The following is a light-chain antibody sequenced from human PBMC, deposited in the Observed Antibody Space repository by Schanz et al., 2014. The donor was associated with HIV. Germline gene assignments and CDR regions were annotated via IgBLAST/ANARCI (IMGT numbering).Light chain of an antibody. Sequence: SSELTQSPSVSVAPGKTARITCGGHDIGSKDVHWYQQKPGQAPVVVMFYDSVRPSGIPERFSGANSGNTATLTINWVETGDEADYYCQVWDTSSDLVVFGGGTKLTV. J-gene: IGLJ2*01. V-gene: IGLV3-21*04. CDR1: DIGSKD. CDR2: YDS. CDR3: QVWDTSSDLVV.